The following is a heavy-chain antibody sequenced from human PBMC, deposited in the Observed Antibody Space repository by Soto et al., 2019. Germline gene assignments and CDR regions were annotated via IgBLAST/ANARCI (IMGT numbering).Heavy chain of an antibody. J-gene: IGHJ3*02. Sequence: SLRLSCAASGFTFSSYAMHWVRQAPGKGLEWVAVISYDGSNKYYADSVKGRFTISRDNSKNTLYLQMNSLRAEDTAVYYCARVRNKYYYDSSGADDPFDIWGQGTMVTVSS. V-gene: IGHV3-30-3*01. CDR2: ISYDGSNK. D-gene: IGHD3-22*01. CDR3: ARVRNKYYYDSSGADDPFDI. CDR1: GFTFSSYA.